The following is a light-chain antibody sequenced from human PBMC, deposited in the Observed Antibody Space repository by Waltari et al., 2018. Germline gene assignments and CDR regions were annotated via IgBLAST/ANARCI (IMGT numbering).Light chain of an antibody. CDR1: TSRIGINP. V-gene: IGLV1-44*01. CDR2: RKN. J-gene: IGLJ3*02. Sequence: QSVLTQPPSTSGTPGQRVIISCSGRTSRIGINPVNLYQQLPGTAPTVLIYRKNQRPAGVPDRFSGSKSGTSASLAISGLQSADEATYYCASWDDSLNGPVFGGGTKLTVL. CDR3: ASWDDSLNGPV.